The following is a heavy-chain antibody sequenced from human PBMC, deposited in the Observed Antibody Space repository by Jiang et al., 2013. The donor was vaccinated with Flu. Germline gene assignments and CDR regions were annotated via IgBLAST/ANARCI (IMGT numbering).Heavy chain of an antibody. V-gene: IGHV3-30-3*01. CDR3: ARGESYDILTGYIFDDAFDI. CDR2: ISYDGNNK. Sequence: PGKGLEWVAVISYDGNNKYYADSVKGRFTISRDNSKNTLYLQMNSLRAEDTAVYYCARGESYDILTGYIFDDAFDIWGQGTMVTVSS. J-gene: IGHJ3*02. D-gene: IGHD3-9*01.